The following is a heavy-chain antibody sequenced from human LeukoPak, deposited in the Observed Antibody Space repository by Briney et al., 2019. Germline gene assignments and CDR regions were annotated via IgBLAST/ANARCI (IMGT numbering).Heavy chain of an antibody. CDR3: ARGAGSYPFFDY. J-gene: IGHJ4*02. CDR2: ISNSGNTI. Sequence: RGSLRLSCAASGFTFGIYEMNWVRQAPGKGPEWISYISNSGNTIYYGDSVKGRFTISGDNAKNSLYLQMNSLRAEDTAIYYCARGAGSYPFFDYWGQGTLVTVSS. CDR1: GFTFGIYE. D-gene: IGHD1-26*01. V-gene: IGHV3-48*03.